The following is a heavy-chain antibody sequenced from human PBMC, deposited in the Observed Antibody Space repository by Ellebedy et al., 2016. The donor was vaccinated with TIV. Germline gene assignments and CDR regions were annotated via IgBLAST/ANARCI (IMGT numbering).Heavy chain of an antibody. CDR3: ARGRQYDSSGFHDY. J-gene: IGHJ4*02. D-gene: IGHD3-22*01. V-gene: IGHV1-18*04. Sequence: AASVKVSCKASGYTFSDYGINWVRQAPGQGLEWMGWISGYTGRTKYAREVQGRVTLTADTSTSTAYMELSSLRSDDTAVYYCARGRQYDSSGFHDYWGQGTLVTVSS. CDR2: ISGYTGRT. CDR1: GYTFSDYG.